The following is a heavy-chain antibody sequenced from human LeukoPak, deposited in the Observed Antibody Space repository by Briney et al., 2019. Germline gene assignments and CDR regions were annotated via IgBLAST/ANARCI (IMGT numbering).Heavy chain of an antibody. CDR3: ARDPALLGYCKSITCPVTYGMDV. CDR2: IIPILATT. CDR1: GGTFDSYG. V-gene: IGHV1-69*04. J-gene: IGHJ6*02. D-gene: IGHD2-2*01. Sequence: SVKVSCKASGGTFDSYGFSWVRQAPGQGLEWMGRIIPILATTNLAQKFQGRVMITADKSTSTVSMELSNLRSEDTAVYYCARDPALLGYCKSITCPVTYGMDVWGQGTTVTVSS.